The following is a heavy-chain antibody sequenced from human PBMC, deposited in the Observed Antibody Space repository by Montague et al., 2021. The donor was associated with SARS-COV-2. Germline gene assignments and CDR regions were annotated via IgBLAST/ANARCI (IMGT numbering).Heavy chain of an antibody. CDR1: GGSISSNY. V-gene: IGHV4-59*01. CDR3: SRGRRRSIKIFGVVIIDSFDF. CDR2: IYYSGST. D-gene: IGHD3-3*01. J-gene: IGHJ3*01. Sequence: SETLSLTCTVSGGSISSNYWSWIRQPPGKGLEWIGYIYYSGSTNXNPYLKSRVTISVDTSKNQFSLKLSSVTAADTAVYYCSRGRRRSIKIFGVVIIDSFDFWGQGTMVTVSS.